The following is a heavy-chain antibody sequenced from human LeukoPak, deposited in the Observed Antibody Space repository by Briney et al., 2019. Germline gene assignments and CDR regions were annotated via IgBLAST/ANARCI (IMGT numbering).Heavy chain of an antibody. CDR3: AGAYDSRTNWFDP. CDR1: GFSFSSYA. V-gene: IGHV3-21*04. J-gene: IGHJ5*02. CDR2: VTGNGRSI. Sequence: GGSLRLSCVTSGFSFSSYAINWVRQAPGKGLEWVSAVTGNGRSIYYADSVKGRFTISRDNAKNSLFLQMNSLRAEDTAVYYCAGAYDSRTNWFDPWGQGTLVTVSS. D-gene: IGHD3-22*01.